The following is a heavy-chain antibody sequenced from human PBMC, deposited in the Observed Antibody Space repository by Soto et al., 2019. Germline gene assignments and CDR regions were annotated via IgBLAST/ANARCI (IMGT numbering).Heavy chain of an antibody. CDR2: INAGNGNT. Sequence: ASVKVSCKASGYTFTSYAMHWVRQAPGQRLEWMGWINAGNGNTKYSQKFQGRVTITRDTSASTAYMELSSLRSEDTAVYYCASPSPYYYDSSGGNYYFDYWGQGTLVTVSS. J-gene: IGHJ4*02. CDR1: GYTFTSYA. CDR3: ASPSPYYYDSSGGNYYFDY. V-gene: IGHV1-3*01. D-gene: IGHD3-22*01.